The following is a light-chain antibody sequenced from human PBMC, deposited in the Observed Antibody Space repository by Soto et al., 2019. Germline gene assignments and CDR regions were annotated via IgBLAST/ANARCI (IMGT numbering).Light chain of an antibody. CDR1: QSIDSW. J-gene: IGKJ1*01. Sequence: DIQMTQSPSTLSASVGDRVTITCRASQSIDSWLVWYQQKPGKAPKLLIYKTSTLESGVPSRFSGSGSGTEFTLTISSLQPDDFATYYCQHYNSYSEAFGQGTKVELK. V-gene: IGKV1-5*03. CDR3: QHYNSYSEA. CDR2: KTS.